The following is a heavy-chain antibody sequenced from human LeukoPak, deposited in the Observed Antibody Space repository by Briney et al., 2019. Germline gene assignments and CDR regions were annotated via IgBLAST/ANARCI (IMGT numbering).Heavy chain of an antibody. CDR1: GYTFTGYY. Sequence: ASLKASCKASGYTFTGYYMHWVRQAPGQGLEWMGWINPNSGGTNYAQKFQGRVTMTRDTSISTAYMELSRLRSDDTAVYSCARDEINIVVVPAAMESYYYYGMDVWGQGTTVTVSS. V-gene: IGHV1-2*02. J-gene: IGHJ6*02. CDR3: ARDEINIVVVPAAMESYYYYGMDV. CDR2: INPNSGGT. D-gene: IGHD2-2*01.